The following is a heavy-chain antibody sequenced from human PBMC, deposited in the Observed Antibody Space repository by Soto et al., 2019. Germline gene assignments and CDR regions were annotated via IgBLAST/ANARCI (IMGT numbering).Heavy chain of an antibody. V-gene: IGHV3-48*02. CDR2: ISSSSTI. CDR1: GFTFSSYS. Sequence: GSLRLSCAASGFTFSSYSMNWVRQAPGKGLEWVSYISSSSTIYYADSVKGRFTISRDNAKNSLYLQMNSLRDEDTAVYYCATTLYYDILTGAFDYWGQGTLVTVSS. J-gene: IGHJ4*02. CDR3: ATTLYYDILTGAFDY. D-gene: IGHD3-9*01.